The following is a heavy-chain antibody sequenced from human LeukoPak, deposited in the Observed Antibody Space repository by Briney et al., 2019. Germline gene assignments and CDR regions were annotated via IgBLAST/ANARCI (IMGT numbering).Heavy chain of an antibody. J-gene: IGHJ4*02. D-gene: IGHD5-18*01. V-gene: IGHV4-59*01. CDR3: AREDYSYGLDY. CDR1: GGSISSYY. CDR2: IYYSGST. Sequence: KASETLSLTCTVSGGSISSYYWSWIRQPPGKGLEWIGYIYYSGSTNYNPSLKSRVTISVDTSKNQFSLKLSSVTAADTAVYYCAREDYSYGLDYWGQGTLVTVSS.